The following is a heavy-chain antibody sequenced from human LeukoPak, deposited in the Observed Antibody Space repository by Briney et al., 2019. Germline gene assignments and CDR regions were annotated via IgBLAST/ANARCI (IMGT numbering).Heavy chain of an antibody. CDR3: ARDVGYWFDP. Sequence: GGSLRLSCAASGFTFGSYSMNWVRQAPGKGLEWVAVISYDGSNKYYADSVKGRFTSSRDNSKNTLYLQMNSLRAEDTAVYYCARDVGYWFDPWGQGTLVTVSS. D-gene: IGHD1-26*01. V-gene: IGHV3-30*03. CDR1: GFTFGSYS. CDR2: ISYDGSNK. J-gene: IGHJ5*02.